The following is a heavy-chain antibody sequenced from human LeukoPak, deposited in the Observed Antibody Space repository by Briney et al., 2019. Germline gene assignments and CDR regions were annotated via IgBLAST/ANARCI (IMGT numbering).Heavy chain of an antibody. CDR2: ISAYNGNT. Sequence: ASSVKVSCTASGYTFTSYGISWVQQAPGQGLEWMGWISAYNGNTNYAQKLQGRVTMTTDTSTSTAYMELRSLRSDDTAVYYCARVPYDFYGMDVWGQGTTVTVSS. D-gene: IGHD3-3*01. CDR3: ARVPYDFYGMDV. J-gene: IGHJ6*02. CDR1: GYTFTSYG. V-gene: IGHV1-18*01.